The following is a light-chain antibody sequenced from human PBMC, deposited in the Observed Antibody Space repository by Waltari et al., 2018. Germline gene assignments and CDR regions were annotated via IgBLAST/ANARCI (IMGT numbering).Light chain of an antibody. CDR2: GAS. J-gene: IGKJ1*01. V-gene: IGKV1-39*01. CDR3: QQSYSSPRT. Sequence: DIQMTQSPSSLSASVGDRVTITCRASQSIGSNLSWYQQKPGKAPNLLIYGASSLQSGVPSRFSASASGTYFTLTISSLQPEDFASYYCQQSYSSPRTFGQGTKVEVK. CDR1: QSIGSN.